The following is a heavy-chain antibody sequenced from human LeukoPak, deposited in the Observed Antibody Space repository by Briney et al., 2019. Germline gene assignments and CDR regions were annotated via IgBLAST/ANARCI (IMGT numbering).Heavy chain of an antibody. CDR1: GFTFDDYA. V-gene: IGHV3-9*01. D-gene: IGHD3-3*01. Sequence: PGGSLRLSCAASGFTFDDYAMHWVRQAPGKGLEWVSGISWNSGSIGYADSVKGRFTISRDNAKNSLYLQMNSLGAEDTALYYCAKDNFYDFWSGYIPDWGQGTLVTVSS. J-gene: IGHJ4*02. CDR3: AKDNFYDFWSGYIPD. CDR2: ISWNSGSI.